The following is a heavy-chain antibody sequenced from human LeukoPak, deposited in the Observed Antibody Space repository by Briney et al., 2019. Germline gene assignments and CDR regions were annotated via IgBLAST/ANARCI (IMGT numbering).Heavy chain of an antibody. Sequence: SETLSLTCAVYGGSFSGHYWTWIRQAPGKGLEWIGESTHSGSTNYNPSLKSRVTISVDTSKNQFSLKLTSMTAADTAVCHCARGRTGAAALDFWGPGTQVTVSS. CDR1: GGSFSGHY. D-gene: IGHD2-2*01. CDR2: STHSGST. J-gene: IGHJ4*02. V-gene: IGHV4-34*01. CDR3: ARGRTGAAALDF.